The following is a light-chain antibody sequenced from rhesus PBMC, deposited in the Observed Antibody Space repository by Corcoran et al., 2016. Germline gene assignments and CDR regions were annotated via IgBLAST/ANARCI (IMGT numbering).Light chain of an antibody. Sequence: DIQMTQSPSSLSASVGDTVTITCRASQSISSWLAWYQQKPGKAPKLLIQKASTLQSGVPSRFSGSGSGTDFTLTISNLQSEDFATYYCQQYNSSPYSFGQGTKVEIK. CDR2: KAS. CDR1: QSISSW. J-gene: IGKJ2*01. CDR3: QQYNSSPYS. V-gene: IGKV1-22*01.